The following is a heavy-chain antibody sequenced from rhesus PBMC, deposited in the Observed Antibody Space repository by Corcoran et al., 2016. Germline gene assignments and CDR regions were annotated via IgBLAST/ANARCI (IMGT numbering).Heavy chain of an antibody. CDR2: INWEDDK. CDR1: GFSLTTSGMG. CDR3: ARGVWGSSYFDY. V-gene: IGHV2-174*01. D-gene: IGHD3-34*01. J-gene: IGHJ4*01. Sequence: QVTLKESGPALVKPTQTLTLTCTFSGFSLTTSGMGVGGIRQPPGKALEWLALINWEDDKRYSTSLKSRLTISKDTSKNQVVLTMTNMDPVDTATYYCARGVWGSSYFDYWGQGVLVTVSS.